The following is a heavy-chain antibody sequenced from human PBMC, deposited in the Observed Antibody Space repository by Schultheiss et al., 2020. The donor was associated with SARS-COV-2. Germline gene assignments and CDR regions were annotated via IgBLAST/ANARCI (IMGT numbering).Heavy chain of an antibody. Sequence: GGSLRLSCAASGFTFSDYYMDWVRQAPGKGLEWVGRTRTKVHSYTTEYAASVQGRFTISRDDSRNSLSLQMNSLKTEDTAVYFCARASAYFYASNAHSYYLDLWCQGTLVTVSS. CDR2: TRTKVHSYTT. V-gene: IGHV3-72*01. CDR3: ARASAYFYASNAHSYYLDL. D-gene: IGHD3-22*01. CDR1: GFTFSDYY. J-gene: IGHJ4*02.